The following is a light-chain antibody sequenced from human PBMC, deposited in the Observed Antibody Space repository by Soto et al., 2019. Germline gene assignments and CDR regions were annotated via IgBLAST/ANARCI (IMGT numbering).Light chain of an antibody. J-gene: IGKJ4*01. Sequence: EIVMTQSRSTLSASPGDRATLSCRASQSVSSNLAWYQQKPGRPPRLLIYGASSMDSGIPARFSGSGSGTEFTLTISSLQPEDFAVYSCQQYNNWSLTFGGGTKVEIK. CDR1: QSVSSN. CDR3: QQYNNWSLT. V-gene: IGKV3-15*01. CDR2: GAS.